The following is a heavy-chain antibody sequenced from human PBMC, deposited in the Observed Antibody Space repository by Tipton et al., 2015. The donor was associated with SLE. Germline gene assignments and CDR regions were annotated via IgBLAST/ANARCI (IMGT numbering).Heavy chain of an antibody. CDR3: ARDAGRDITGTHGAFDI. CDR1: GGSISSGGYY. CDR2: IYHSGST. D-gene: IGHD1-20*01. Sequence: TLSLTCTVSGGSISSGGYYWSWIRQHPGKGLEWIGYIYHSGSTYYNPSLKSRVTISVDTSKNQFSLKLSSVTAADTAVYYCARDAGRDITGTHGAFDIWGQGTMVTVSS. V-gene: IGHV4-31*03. J-gene: IGHJ3*02.